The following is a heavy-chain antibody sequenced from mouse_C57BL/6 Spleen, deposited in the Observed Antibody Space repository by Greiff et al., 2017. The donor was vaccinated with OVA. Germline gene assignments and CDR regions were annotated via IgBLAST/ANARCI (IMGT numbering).Heavy chain of an antibody. V-gene: IGHV1-55*01. D-gene: IGHD1-1*01. CDR2: IYPGSGST. CDR1: GYTFTSYW. Sequence: VQLQQPGAELVKPGASVKMSCKASGYTFTSYWITWVKQRPGQGLEWIGDIYPGSGSTNYNEKFKSKATLTVDTSSSTAYMQLSSLTSEDSAVYYGARGGYYGSSPYWYFDVWGTGTTVTVSS. J-gene: IGHJ1*03. CDR3: ARGGYYGSSPYWYFDV.